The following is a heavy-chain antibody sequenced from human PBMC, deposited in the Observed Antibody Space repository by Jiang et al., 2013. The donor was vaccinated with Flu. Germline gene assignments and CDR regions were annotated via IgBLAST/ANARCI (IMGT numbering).Heavy chain of an antibody. CDR2: MNPNSGGT. J-gene: IGHJ4*02. V-gene: IGHV1-2*02. CDR1: GYTFSDYH. Sequence: VQLVESGAEVKKPGASVKVSCKASGYTFSDYHIHWVRQAPGQGLEWMGWMNPNSGGTNYAQKSQGRVTMTRDTSISTANMELSRLRSDDTAVYYCARSARLGSSGYYPYFDYWGQGTLVTVSS. D-gene: IGHD3-22*01. CDR3: ARSARLGSSGYYPYFDY.